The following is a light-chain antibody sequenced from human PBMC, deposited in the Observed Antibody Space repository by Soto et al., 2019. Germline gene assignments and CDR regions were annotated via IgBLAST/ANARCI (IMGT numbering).Light chain of an antibody. J-gene: IGKJ2*01. CDR1: QHVSSW. CDR2: AAS. CDR3: QQTNIFPYT. V-gene: IGKV1-12*01. Sequence: DIQMTQSPSSVSASVGDRVTITCRASQHVSSWLAWFQHKPGKAPKSLIYAASSLQSGVPSRFSGSASGTHFTLTISRLQPEDFATYYCQQTNIFPYTFGQGTKLEIK.